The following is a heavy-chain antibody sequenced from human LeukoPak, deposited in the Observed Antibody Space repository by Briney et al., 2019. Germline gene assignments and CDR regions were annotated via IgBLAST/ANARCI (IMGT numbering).Heavy chain of an antibody. CDR1: GVTFSRYG. J-gene: IGHJ4*02. Sequence: GGTLRLSCAASGVTFSRYGMSWVRQAPGKGLEWVSTISGSGDSTYYADSVKGRFTISRDNSRNTLYLQMNSLRAEDTAVYYCAKQSTYYGPFDYWGQGTLVTVSS. D-gene: IGHD1-26*01. CDR3: AKQSTYYGPFDY. V-gene: IGHV3-23*01. CDR2: ISGSGDST.